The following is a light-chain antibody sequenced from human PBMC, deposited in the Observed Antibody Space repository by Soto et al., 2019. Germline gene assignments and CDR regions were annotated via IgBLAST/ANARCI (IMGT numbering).Light chain of an antibody. CDR3: QQYNNWLYT. CDR1: QTVSTN. Sequence: ERVITQSPATLSVSPGERATLSCRASQTVSTNLAWYQLKPGQAPRLLIYGASTRATGVPARFSGSGSGTEFTLTISSLQSEDFAVYYCQQYNNWLYTSGQGTKVDIK. CDR2: GAS. J-gene: IGKJ2*01. V-gene: IGKV3-15*01.